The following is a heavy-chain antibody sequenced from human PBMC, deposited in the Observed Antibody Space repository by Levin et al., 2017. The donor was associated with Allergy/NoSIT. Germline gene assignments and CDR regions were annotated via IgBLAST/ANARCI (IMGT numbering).Heavy chain of an antibody. V-gene: IGHV3-30*03. CDR2: ITSDGNNK. D-gene: IGHD3-10*01. J-gene: IGHJ4*02. CDR1: GLSFSDYG. CDR3: ASRGSFDH. Sequence: SGGSLRLSCAASGLSFSDYGMHWVRQAPDSGLEWVALITSDGNNKFYADSVKSRFVLSRDNSKNILYLQLNSLRPEDTAVYYCASRGSFDHWGQGTLVTVSS.